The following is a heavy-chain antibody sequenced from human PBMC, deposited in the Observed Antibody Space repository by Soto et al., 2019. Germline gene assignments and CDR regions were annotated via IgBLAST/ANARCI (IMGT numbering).Heavy chain of an antibody. Sequence: QVKLVQSGAEVKTPGSSVKVSCKASGGIFSSYAISWVRQAPGQGLEWKGGIIPIFGTANYAQKFQGRVTISADESTSTAYMELSSLRSEDTAVYYCSRAGQRWRQVPVDYGGQGTLVTVSS. J-gene: IGHJ4*02. V-gene: IGHV1-69*01. CDR3: SRAGQRWRQVPVDY. D-gene: IGHD2-2*01. CDR2: IIPIFGTA. CDR1: GGIFSSYA.